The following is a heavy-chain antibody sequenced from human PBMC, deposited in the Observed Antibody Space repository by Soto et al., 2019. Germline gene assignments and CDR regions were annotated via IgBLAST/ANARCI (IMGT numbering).Heavy chain of an antibody. CDR3: ARSGDNFNVLDY. V-gene: IGHV3-11*06. D-gene: IGHD1-1*01. CDR1: GFTFSDYY. Sequence: LSCAASGFTFSDYYMSWVRQAPGRGLEWISYSSNSGTFARYATSVKGRFSISRDNANNSLYLEMNSLGVEDTAVYYCARSGDNFNVLDYWGQGTPVTVSS. CDR2: SSNSGTFA. J-gene: IGHJ4*02.